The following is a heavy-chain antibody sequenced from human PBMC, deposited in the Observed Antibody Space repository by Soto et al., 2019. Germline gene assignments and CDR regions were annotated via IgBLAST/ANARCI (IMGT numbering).Heavy chain of an antibody. D-gene: IGHD6-13*01. Sequence: GVPAEVGCEASGYGFTSYDINWARLATGQGLEWMGWMNPNSGNTAYAQKFQGRVTMTRNTSKNQVVLTMTNMDPVDTATYYCARTETIGYSPNWGQGTLVTVSS. CDR2: MNPNSGNT. J-gene: IGHJ4*02. CDR3: ARTETIGYSPN. CDR1: GYGFTSYD. V-gene: IGHV1-8*01.